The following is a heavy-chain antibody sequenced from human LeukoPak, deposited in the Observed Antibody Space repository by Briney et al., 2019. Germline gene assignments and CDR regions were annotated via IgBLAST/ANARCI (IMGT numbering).Heavy chain of an antibody. V-gene: IGHV4-39*07. Sequence: SETLSLTCTVSGGSISSYYWGWIRQPPGKGLEWIGSIYYSGSTYYNPSLKSRVTISVDTSKNQFSLKPSSVTAADTAVYYCYLSDSSGYLVYWGQGTLVTVSS. CDR3: YLSDSSGYLVY. J-gene: IGHJ4*02. CDR1: GGSISSYY. D-gene: IGHD3-22*01. CDR2: IYYSGST.